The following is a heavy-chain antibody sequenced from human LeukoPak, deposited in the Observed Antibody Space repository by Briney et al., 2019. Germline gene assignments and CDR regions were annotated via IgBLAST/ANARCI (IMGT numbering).Heavy chain of an antibody. D-gene: IGHD2-15*01. J-gene: IGHJ4*02. CDR2: IYYSGST. V-gene: IGHV4-39*01. CDR1: GGSSSSYY. CDR3: ARLSGGGSFFDY. Sequence: SETLSLTCTVSGGSSSSYYWGWIRQPPGKGLEWIGSIYYSGSTYYNPSLKSRVTISVDTSKNQFSLKLSSVTAADTAVYYCARLSGGGSFFDYWGQGTLVTVSS.